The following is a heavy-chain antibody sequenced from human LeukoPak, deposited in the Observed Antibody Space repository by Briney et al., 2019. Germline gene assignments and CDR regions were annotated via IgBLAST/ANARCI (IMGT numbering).Heavy chain of an antibody. D-gene: IGHD3-22*01. V-gene: IGHV1-69*05. CDR3: ARERYYYESSEPLHFDY. J-gene: IGHJ4*02. CDR2: IIPIFGTA. Sequence: SVKVSCKASGGTFSSYAISWVRQAPGQGLEWMGGIIPIFGTANYAQKFQGRVTMTRDTSTSTVYMELSSLRSEDTAVYYCARERYYYESSEPLHFDYWGQGTLVTVSS. CDR1: GGTFSSYA.